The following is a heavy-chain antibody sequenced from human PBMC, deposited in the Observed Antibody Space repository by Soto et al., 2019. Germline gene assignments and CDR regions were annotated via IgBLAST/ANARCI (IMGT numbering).Heavy chain of an antibody. CDR3: AKDGGVRQFYYYYGMDV. CDR2: ISYDGSNK. D-gene: IGHD3-16*01. J-gene: IGHJ6*02. CDR1: GFTFISYG. Sequence: GGSLRLSCAASGFTFISYGMQWVRQAPGKGLEWVAVISYDGSNKYYADSVKGRFTISRDNSKNTLYLQMNSLRAEDTAVYYCAKDGGVRQFYYYYGMDVWGQGTTVTVSS. V-gene: IGHV3-30*18.